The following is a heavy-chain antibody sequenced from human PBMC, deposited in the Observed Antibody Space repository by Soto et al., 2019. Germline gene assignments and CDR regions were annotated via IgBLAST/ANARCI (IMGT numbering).Heavy chain of an antibody. J-gene: IGHJ4*02. CDR3: ARGGNSYGLPIDY. CDR2: IYYSGST. Sequence: TLCLTCTVSGCSISSGGYYWSWIRQHPGKGREWIGYIYYSGSTYYNPSLKSRVTISVDTSKNQFPLKLSSVTAADTAVYYCARGGNSYGLPIDYWAQGTLVTVSS. CDR1: GCSISSGGYY. V-gene: IGHV4-31*03. D-gene: IGHD5-18*01.